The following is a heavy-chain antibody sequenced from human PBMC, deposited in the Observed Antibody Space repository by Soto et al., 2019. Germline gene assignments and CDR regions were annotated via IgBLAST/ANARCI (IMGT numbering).Heavy chain of an antibody. J-gene: IGHJ6*02. CDR3: ARGSGASYDSSCSNPVSYGMDV. V-gene: IGHV2-70*01. Sequence: SGPTLVNPTQTLTLTCTFSGFSLSTSGMCVSWIRQPPGKALEWLALIDWDDDKYYSTSLKTRLTISKDTSKNQVVLTMTNMDPVDTATYYCARGSGASYDSSCSNPVSYGMDVWGQGTTVTVSS. CDR2: IDWDDDK. D-gene: IGHD3-22*01. CDR1: GFSLSTSGMC.